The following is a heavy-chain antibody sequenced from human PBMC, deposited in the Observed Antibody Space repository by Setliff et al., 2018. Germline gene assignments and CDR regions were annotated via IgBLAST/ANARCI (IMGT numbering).Heavy chain of an antibody. Sequence: SVKVSCKASGYTFSSYAISWVRQAPGQGLEWMGGIIPILGTVNYAQKFQGRVTITADEPTSTAYMELSSLRSEDTAVYYCARNGKAGEIMRSYYYYMDVWGKGTTVTVS. CDR1: GYTFSSYA. D-gene: IGHD3-16*01. CDR2: IIPILGTV. V-gene: IGHV1-69*13. CDR3: ARNGKAGEIMRSYYYYMDV. J-gene: IGHJ6*03.